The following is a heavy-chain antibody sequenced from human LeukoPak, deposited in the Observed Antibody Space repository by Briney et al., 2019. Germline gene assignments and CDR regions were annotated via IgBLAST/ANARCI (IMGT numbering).Heavy chain of an antibody. V-gene: IGHV3-48*02. CDR3: ATFSGALWFGEFRLLGYMDV. CDR1: GFTFSSYS. J-gene: IGHJ6*03. CDR2: ISSSSSTI. Sequence: GGSLRLSCAASGFTFSSYSMNWVRQAPGKGLEWVSYISSSSSTIYYADSVKGRFTISRDNAKNSLYLQMNSLRDEDTAVYYCATFSGALWFGEFRLLGYMDVWGKGTTVTVSS. D-gene: IGHD3-10*01.